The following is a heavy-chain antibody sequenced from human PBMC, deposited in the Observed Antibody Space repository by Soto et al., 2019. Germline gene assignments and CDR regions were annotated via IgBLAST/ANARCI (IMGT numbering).Heavy chain of an antibody. Sequence: EVQLLESGGGSIQPGGSLRLSCAASGFTFSNYAMSWVRQAPGKGLEWVSALNGNGVATFYADSVKGRFTISRDNSKNTLYVQMNNLRDEDTAVYFCAKMRGSKMGDWCLDFWGRGTLVTVSS. V-gene: IGHV3-23*01. D-gene: IGHD2-8*01. CDR3: AKMRGSKMGDWCLDF. J-gene: IGHJ2*01. CDR1: GFTFSNYA. CDR2: LNGNGVAT.